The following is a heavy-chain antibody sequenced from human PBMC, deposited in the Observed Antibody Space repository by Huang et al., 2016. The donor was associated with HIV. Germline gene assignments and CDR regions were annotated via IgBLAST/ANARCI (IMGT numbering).Heavy chain of an antibody. J-gene: IGHJ4*02. CDR3: AMSLRYQYDSRSYWGRYFDY. CDR1: GGSFSDQI. CDR2: IIPLFRGR. Sequence: QVQLEQSGPAVRKPGSSVKVSCQASGGSFSDQIISWVRQAPGQRFEWMGGIIPLFRGRGDAQEFKGRVTMTADESTATIYMELNSLTSEDTAVYYCAMSLRYQYDSRSYWGRYFDYWGQGTLVTVSS. V-gene: IGHV1-69*01. D-gene: IGHD3-16*01.